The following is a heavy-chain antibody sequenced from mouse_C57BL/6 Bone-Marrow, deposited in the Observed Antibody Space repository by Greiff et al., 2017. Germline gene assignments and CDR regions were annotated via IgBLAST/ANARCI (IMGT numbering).Heavy chain of an antibody. CDR3: ARSGRLRRGFAY. J-gene: IGHJ3*01. Sequence: VQLQQSGAELVRPGASVKLSCKASGYTFTDYYINWVKQRPGQGLEWIARIYPGSGNTYYNEKFKGKATLTAEKSSSTAYMQLSSLTSEDSAGYFCARSGRLRRGFAYWGQGTLVTVSA. CDR1: GYTFTDYY. D-gene: IGHD2-4*01. V-gene: IGHV1-76*01. CDR2: IYPGSGNT.